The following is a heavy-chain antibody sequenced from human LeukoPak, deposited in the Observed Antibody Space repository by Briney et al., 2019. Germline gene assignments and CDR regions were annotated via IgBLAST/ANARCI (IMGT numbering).Heavy chain of an antibody. CDR1: GFTFSSYA. CDR2: ISGSGGST. J-gene: IGHJ6*02. V-gene: IGHV3-23*01. D-gene: IGHD6-13*01. Sequence: GGSLRLSCAASGFTFSSYAMSWVRQAPGKGLEWVSAISGSGGSTYYADSVKGRFTISRDNSKNTLYLQMNSLRAEDTAVYYCAKAPWGVAAALVTPMGVWGQGTTVTVSS. CDR3: AKAPWGVAAALVTPMGV.